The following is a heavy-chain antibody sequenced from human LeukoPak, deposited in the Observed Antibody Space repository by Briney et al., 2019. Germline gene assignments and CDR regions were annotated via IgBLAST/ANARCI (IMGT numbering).Heavy chain of an antibody. CDR1: GGSFSGYY. J-gene: IGHJ5*02. CDR3: VGRKSTTPNYFAP. CDR2: INHSGST. Sequence: SETLSLTCADYGGSFSGYYWSWIRQPPGKGLEWIGEINHSGSTNYNPSLKSRVTISVDTSKNQFSLKLSSVTAADTAFYYCVGRKSTTPNYFAPWGQGTLVTVSS. V-gene: IGHV4-34*01. D-gene: IGHD1-7*01.